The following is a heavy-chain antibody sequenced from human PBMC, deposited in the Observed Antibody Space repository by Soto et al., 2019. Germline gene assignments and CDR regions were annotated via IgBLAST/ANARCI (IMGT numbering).Heavy chain of an antibody. CDR3: FRVGPGYYDSSGYPQGAFDI. CDR2: ISAYSGNT. Sequence: ASVKVSCKASGYTFTSYGISWVRQAPGQGLEWMGFISAYSGNTNYAQKLQGRVTMTRDTSTSTVYMELSSLRSEDTAVYYCFRVGPGYYDSSGYPQGAFDIWGQGAMVTVSS. D-gene: IGHD3-22*01. CDR1: GYTFTSYG. V-gene: IGHV1-18*01. J-gene: IGHJ3*02.